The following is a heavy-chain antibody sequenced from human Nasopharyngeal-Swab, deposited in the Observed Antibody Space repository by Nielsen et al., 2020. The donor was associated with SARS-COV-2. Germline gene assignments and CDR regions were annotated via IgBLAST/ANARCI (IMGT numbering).Heavy chain of an antibody. V-gene: IGHV3-33*01. CDR1: GFTFSSYG. D-gene: IGHD3-22*01. CDR2: IWYDESNK. CDR3: ARDRDYYDSSGYPLDY. Sequence: GGSLRLSCTASGFTFSSYGMHWVRQAPGKGLEWVAVIWYDESNKYYGDSVKGRFTISRDNSKNTLCLQMNSLRAEDTAVYYCARDRDYYDSSGYPLDYWGQGTLVTVSS. J-gene: IGHJ4*02.